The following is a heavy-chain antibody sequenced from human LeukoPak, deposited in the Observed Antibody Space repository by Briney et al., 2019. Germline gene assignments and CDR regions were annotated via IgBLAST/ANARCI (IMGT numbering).Heavy chain of an antibody. Sequence: PGGSLRLSCAASGFTFSTYTMNWVRQAPGKGLGWVSSISSSSNNINYADSVKGRFTISRDNAMNSVHLQMNSLRVEDTAVYYCARGPALVGATPIYYYYYGMDVWGQGTTVTVSS. V-gene: IGHV3-21*01. CDR2: ISSSSNNI. D-gene: IGHD1-26*01. CDR3: ARGPALVGATPIYYYYYGMDV. J-gene: IGHJ6*02. CDR1: GFTFSTYT.